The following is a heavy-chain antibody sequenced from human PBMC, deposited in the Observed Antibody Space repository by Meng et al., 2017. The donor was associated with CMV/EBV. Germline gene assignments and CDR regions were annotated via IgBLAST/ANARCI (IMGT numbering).Heavy chain of an antibody. J-gene: IGHJ6*02. CDR3: ARDRIAAAGSYYYYGMDV. CDR1: GGTFSSYA. D-gene: IGHD6-13*01. V-gene: IGHV1-69*05. CDR2: IIPIFGTA. Sequence: SLTVSCKASGGTFSSYAISWVRQAPGQGLEWMGGIIPIFGTANYAQKFQGRVTITTDESTSTAYMEMSSLRSEDTAVYYCARDRIAAAGSYYYYGMDVWGQGTTVTVSS.